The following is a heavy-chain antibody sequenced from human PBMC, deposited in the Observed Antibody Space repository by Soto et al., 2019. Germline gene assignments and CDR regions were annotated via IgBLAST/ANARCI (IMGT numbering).Heavy chain of an antibody. CDR1: GYTFTSYA. CDR3: ARPDGVDFAFDI. Sequence: ASVKVSCKASGYTFTSYAMHWVRQAPGQRLEWMGWINAGNGNTKYSQKFQGRVTITRDTSASTAYMELSSLRSEDTAVYYCARPDGVDFAFDIWGQGTMVTVS. CDR2: INAGNGNT. D-gene: IGHD3-3*01. J-gene: IGHJ3*02. V-gene: IGHV1-3*01.